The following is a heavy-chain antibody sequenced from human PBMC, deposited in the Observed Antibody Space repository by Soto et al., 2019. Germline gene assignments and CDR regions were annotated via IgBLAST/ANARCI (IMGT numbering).Heavy chain of an antibody. CDR3: AKDLFTTSGKRFFFES. CDR2: ILHDETP. CDR1: VFTFSTYA. J-gene: IGHJ4*02. Sequence: VGSLRLSCASSVFTFSTYAMTCVRQSPGRWLEWVSTILHDETPFYTDSVKGRFTISRDNVRGTLYLQMNGLRVEDAALYFCAKDLFTTSGKRFFFESWGQGSLVTVSS. D-gene: IGHD2-2*01. V-gene: IGHV3-23*01.